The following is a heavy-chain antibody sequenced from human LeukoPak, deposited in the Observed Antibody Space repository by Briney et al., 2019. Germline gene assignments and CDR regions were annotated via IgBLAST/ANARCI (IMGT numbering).Heavy chain of an antibody. J-gene: IGHJ4*02. CDR2: INHSGST. D-gene: IGHD3-16*02. Sequence: PETLSLTCAVYGGSFSGYYWSWIRQPPGKGLEWIGEINHSGSTNYNPSLKSRVTISVDTSKNQFSLKLSSVTAADTAVYYCARAGGHDYVWGSYRYTAPVGNYFDYWGQGTLVTVSS. V-gene: IGHV4-34*01. CDR3: ARAGGHDYVWGSYRYTAPVGNYFDY. CDR1: GGSFSGYY.